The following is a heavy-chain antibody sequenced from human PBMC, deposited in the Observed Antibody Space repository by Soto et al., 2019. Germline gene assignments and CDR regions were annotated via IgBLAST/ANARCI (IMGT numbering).Heavy chain of an antibody. CDR2: IYYSGST. V-gene: IGHV4-59*08. D-gene: IGHD5-18*01. CDR3: ARHLGSYGFLGYYYMDV. J-gene: IGHJ6*03. CDR1: GGSISSYY. Sequence: SETLSLTCTVSGGSISSYYWSWIRQPPGKGLEWIGYIYYSGSTNYNPSLKSRVTISVDTSKNQFSLKLSSVTAADTAVYYCARHLGSYGFLGYYYMDVWGKGTTVTVSS.